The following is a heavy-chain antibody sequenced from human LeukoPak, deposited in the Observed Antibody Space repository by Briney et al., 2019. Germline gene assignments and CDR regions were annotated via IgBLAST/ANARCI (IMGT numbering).Heavy chain of an antibody. Sequence: PSETLSLTCTVSGGSISSSSYYWGWIRQPPGKGLEWIGSIYYSGSTYYNPSLKSRVTISVDTSKNQFSLKLSSVTAAHTAVSYRARPVNNVGYCSGGSCYHMDVWGKGTTVTVSS. D-gene: IGHD2-15*01. CDR3: ARPVNNVGYCSGGSCYHMDV. CDR2: IYYSGST. CDR1: GGSISSSSYY. J-gene: IGHJ6*03. V-gene: IGHV4-39*01.